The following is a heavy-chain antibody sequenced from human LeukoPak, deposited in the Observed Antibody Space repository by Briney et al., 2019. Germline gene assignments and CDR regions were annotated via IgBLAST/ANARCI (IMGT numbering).Heavy chain of an antibody. CDR1: KFTFSNYG. CDR2: ISYDGDHK. D-gene: IGHD1-26*01. J-gene: IGHJ4*02. Sequence: GGSLRLSCAASKFTFSNYGMHWVRQAPGKGLEWVAVISYDGDHKYYPDSVKGRFTISRDNSKNTVYLQMNSLRVEDTAVYFCAREYYSGNYYVFDYWGQGTLVTVSS. V-gene: IGHV3-30*03. CDR3: AREYYSGNYYVFDY.